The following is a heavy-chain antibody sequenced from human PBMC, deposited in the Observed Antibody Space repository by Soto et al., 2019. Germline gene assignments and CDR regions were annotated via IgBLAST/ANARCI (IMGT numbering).Heavy chain of an antibody. Sequence: GGSLRLSCAASGFTFSSYWMSWVRQAPGKGLEWVANIKQDGSEKYYVDSVKGRFTISRDNAKNSRYLQMNSLRAEDTAVYYCARDVYDFWSGYNYYYYYYMDVWGKGTTVTVSS. CDR3: ARDVYDFWSGYNYYYYYYMDV. V-gene: IGHV3-7*01. CDR2: IKQDGSEK. CDR1: GFTFSSYW. J-gene: IGHJ6*03. D-gene: IGHD3-3*01.